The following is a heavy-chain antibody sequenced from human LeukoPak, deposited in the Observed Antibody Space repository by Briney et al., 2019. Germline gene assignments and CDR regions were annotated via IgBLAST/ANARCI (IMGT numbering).Heavy chain of an antibody. D-gene: IGHD3-10*01. CDR3: ASLWFGDRILGY. CDR2: ISSSGSTI. CDR1: GFTFSTYE. V-gene: IGHV3-48*03. Sequence: GGSLRLSCAASGFTFSTYEMNWVRQAPGKGLDCVSYISSSGSTIYYADSVKGRFTISRDNPKNSLYLQMNSLRAEDTAVYYCASLWFGDRILGYWGQGTLVTVSS. J-gene: IGHJ4*02.